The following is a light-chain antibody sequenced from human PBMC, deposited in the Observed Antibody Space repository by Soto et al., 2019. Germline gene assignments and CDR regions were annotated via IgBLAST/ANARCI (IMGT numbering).Light chain of an antibody. CDR1: QSVSSTY. Sequence: EIVLTQSPGSLSLSPGERATLSCRASQSVSSTYLAWYQQKPGQAPRLLISGASSRATGIPDRFSGSGSGTDFTLTITRLEPEDFAVYYCQQYGSSPKTFGQGTKVDIK. V-gene: IGKV3-20*01. J-gene: IGKJ1*01. CDR3: QQYGSSPKT. CDR2: GAS.